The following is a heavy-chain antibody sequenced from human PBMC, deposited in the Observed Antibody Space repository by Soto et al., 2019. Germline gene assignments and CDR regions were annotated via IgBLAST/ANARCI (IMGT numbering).Heavy chain of an antibody. V-gene: IGHV3-48*03. J-gene: IGHJ6*02. CDR2: ISSSGDKS. Sequence: EAQLVESGGGLGRPGGSLTLSCAASELSFSNYETNWVRQAPGKGLEWLSYISSSGDKSYYADSVKGRFTMSRDNVKNSLFLKMNSLRDDDTAVYYCARVRGVLWFGDTVGAMDVWGQGTTVIVSS. D-gene: IGHD3-10*01. CDR3: ARVRGVLWFGDTVGAMDV. CDR1: ELSFSNYE.